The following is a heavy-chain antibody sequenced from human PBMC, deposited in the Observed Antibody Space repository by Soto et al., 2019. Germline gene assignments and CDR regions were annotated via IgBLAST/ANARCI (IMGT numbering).Heavy chain of an antibody. D-gene: IGHD4-17*01. V-gene: IGHV5-10-1*01. Sequence: PGESLKISCKGSGYSFTSYWISWVRQMPGKGLEWMGRIDPSDSYTNYSPSFQGHVTISADKSISTAYLQWSSLKASDTAMYYCAIYGGNSVYFDYWGQGTLVTVSS. CDR1: GYSFTSYW. CDR3: AIYGGNSVYFDY. CDR2: IDPSDSYT. J-gene: IGHJ4*02.